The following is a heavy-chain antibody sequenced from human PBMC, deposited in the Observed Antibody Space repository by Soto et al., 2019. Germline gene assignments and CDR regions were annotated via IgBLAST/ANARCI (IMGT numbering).Heavy chain of an antibody. CDR2: ISYDGSNK. D-gene: IGHD2-8*02. Sequence: ESGGGVVQPGRSLRLSCAASGFTFSSYGMHWVRQAPGKGLEWVAVISYDGSNKYYADSVKGRFTISRDNSKNTLYLQMNSLRAEDTAVYYCAKDSLGSVVYAIYGMDVWGQGTTVTVSS. CDR1: GFTFSSYG. CDR3: AKDSLGSVVYAIYGMDV. J-gene: IGHJ6*02. V-gene: IGHV3-30*18.